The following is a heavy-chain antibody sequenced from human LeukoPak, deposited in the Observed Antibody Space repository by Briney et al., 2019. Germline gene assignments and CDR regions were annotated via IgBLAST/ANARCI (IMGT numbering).Heavy chain of an antibody. V-gene: IGHV1-2*02. J-gene: IGHJ6*02. CDR3: AREGRPHYDILTGYTYYYGMDV. Sequence: ASVKVSCKASGYTFTGYYMHWVRQAPGQGLEWMGWINPNSGGTNYAQKFQGRVTMTRDTSISTAYMELSRLRSDDTAVYYCAREGRPHYDILTGYTYYYGMDVWGQGTTVTVSS. CDR2: INPNSGGT. D-gene: IGHD3-9*01. CDR1: GYTFTGYY.